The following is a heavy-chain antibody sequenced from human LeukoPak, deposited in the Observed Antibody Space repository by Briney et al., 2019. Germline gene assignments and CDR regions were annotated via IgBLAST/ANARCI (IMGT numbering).Heavy chain of an antibody. Sequence: GGSLRLSCAASGFTFSSYGMSWVRQAPGKGLEWVANIKQDGSEKYYVDSVKGRFTISRDNAKNTLYLQMNSLRAEDTAVYYCARDRYYDSSGYYYYYYYMDVWGKGTTVTVSS. D-gene: IGHD3-22*01. CDR1: GFTFSSYG. J-gene: IGHJ6*03. CDR2: IKQDGSEK. V-gene: IGHV3-7*01. CDR3: ARDRYYDSSGYYYYYYYMDV.